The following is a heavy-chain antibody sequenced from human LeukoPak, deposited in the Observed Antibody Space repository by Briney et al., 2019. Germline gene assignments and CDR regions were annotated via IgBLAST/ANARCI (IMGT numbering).Heavy chain of an antibody. D-gene: IGHD3-10*01. V-gene: IGHV1-18*01. J-gene: IGHJ4*02. CDR1: GYTFTSYG. CDR3: ARDRYYYGSGSYYFDY. CDR2: ISAYNGNT. Sequence: ASVKVSCKASGYTFTSYGISWVRQAPGQGLEWMGWISAYNGNTNYAQKLQGRVTMTTDTSTCTAYMELRSLRSDDTAVYYCARDRYYYGSGSYYFDYWGQGTLVTVSS.